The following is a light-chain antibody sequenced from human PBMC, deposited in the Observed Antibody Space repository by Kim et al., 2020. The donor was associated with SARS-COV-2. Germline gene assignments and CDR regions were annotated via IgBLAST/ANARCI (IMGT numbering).Light chain of an antibody. J-gene: IGLJ1*01. CDR2: AKN. Sequence: SSELTQDPAVSVALGQTVRITCQGDSLRRYYASWYQQRPGQAPVLVIYAKNNRPSGIPDRFSGSSAGNTASLTITGAQAEDEADYYCNSRDSSGVSYVFG. CDR1: SLRRYY. CDR3: NSRDSSGVSYV. V-gene: IGLV3-19*01.